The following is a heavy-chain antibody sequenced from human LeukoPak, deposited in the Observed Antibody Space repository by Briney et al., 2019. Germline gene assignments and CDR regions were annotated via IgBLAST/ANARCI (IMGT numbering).Heavy chain of an antibody. CDR1: GFTFSSYS. J-gene: IGHJ4*02. V-gene: IGHV3-21*01. CDR3: ARDSSSWTTGY. CDR2: ISSSSSYI. Sequence: PGGSLRLSCAASGFTFSSYSMNWVRQAPGKGLEWVSSISSSSSYIYYADSVKGRFTISRDNAKNSLYLQMNSLRAEDTAVCYCARDSSSWTTGYWGQGTLVTVSS. D-gene: IGHD6-13*01.